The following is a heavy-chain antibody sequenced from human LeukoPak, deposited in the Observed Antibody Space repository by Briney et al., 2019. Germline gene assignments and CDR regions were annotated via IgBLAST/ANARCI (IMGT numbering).Heavy chain of an antibody. D-gene: IGHD3-10*01. CDR3: ARDPYYYGSGSFPYYYYYGMDV. CDR1: VGTFSSYT. V-gene: IGHV1-69*04. Sequence: SVKVSCQASVGTFSSYTISWVRQAPGQGLEWMGRIIPILGIANYAQKFQGRVTITADKSTSTAYMELSSLRSEDTAVYYCARDPYYYGSGSFPYYYYYGMDVWGQGTTVTVSS. J-gene: IGHJ6*02. CDR2: IIPILGIA.